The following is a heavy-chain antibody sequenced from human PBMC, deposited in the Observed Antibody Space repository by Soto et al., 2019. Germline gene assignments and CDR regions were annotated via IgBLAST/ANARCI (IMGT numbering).Heavy chain of an antibody. CDR2: IGTAGDT. D-gene: IGHD3-22*01. J-gene: IGHJ1*01. Sequence: GGSLRLSCAASGFTFSSYDMHWVRQATGKGLEWVSAIGTAGDTYYPGSVKGRFTISRENAKNSLYLQMNSLRAEDTAVYYCARGSYYYDSSPSAEYFQHWGQGTLVTVS. CDR1: GFTFSSYD. V-gene: IGHV3-13*01. CDR3: ARGSYYYDSSPSAEYFQH.